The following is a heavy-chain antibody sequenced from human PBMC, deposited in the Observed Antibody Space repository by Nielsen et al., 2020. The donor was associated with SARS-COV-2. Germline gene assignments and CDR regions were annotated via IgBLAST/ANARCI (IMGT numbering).Heavy chain of an antibody. J-gene: IGHJ4*02. Sequence: GGSLRLSCAASGFTFDDYAMHWVRQAPGKGLEWVSGISWNSGSIGYADSAKGRFTISRDNAKNSLYLQMNSLRAEDTAVYYCARAFDWCIDYWGQGTLVTVSS. D-gene: IGHD3-9*01. CDR1: GFTFDDYA. V-gene: IGHV3-9*01. CDR2: ISWNSGSI. CDR3: ARAFDWCIDY.